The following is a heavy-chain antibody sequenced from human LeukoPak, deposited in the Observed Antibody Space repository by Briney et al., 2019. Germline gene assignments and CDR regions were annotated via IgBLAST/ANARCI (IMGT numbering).Heavy chain of an antibody. CDR2: ISWDGGST. Sequence: QSGGSLRLSCAASGFTFDDYTMHRVRQAPGKGLEWVSLISWDGGSTYYADSVKGRFTISRDNSKNSLYLQMNSLRTEDTALYYCAKDFADYGDYVTYFQHWGQGTLVTVSS. CDR1: GFTFDDYT. V-gene: IGHV3-43*01. D-gene: IGHD4-17*01. CDR3: AKDFADYGDYVTYFQH. J-gene: IGHJ1*01.